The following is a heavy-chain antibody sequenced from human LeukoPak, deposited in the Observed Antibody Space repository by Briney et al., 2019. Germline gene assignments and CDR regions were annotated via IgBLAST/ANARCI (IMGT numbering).Heavy chain of an antibody. J-gene: IGHJ3*02. CDR2: IYYSGST. V-gene: IGHV4-31*03. D-gene: IGHD1-26*01. CDR1: GGSISSGGYY. CDR3: ARDWKWGTTDAFDI. Sequence: SQTLSLTCTVSGGSISSGGYYWSWIRQHPGKGLEWIGYIYYSGSTYYNPSLKSRVTISVDTSKNQFSLKLSSVTAADTAVYYCARDWKWGTTDAFDIWGQGTMVTVSS.